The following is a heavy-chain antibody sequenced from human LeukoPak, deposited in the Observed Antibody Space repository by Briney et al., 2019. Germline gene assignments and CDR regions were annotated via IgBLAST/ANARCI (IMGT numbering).Heavy chain of an antibody. CDR1: GFTFSSYG. D-gene: IGHD2-15*01. CDR3: AKMKGVVVVAATVGYFDY. V-gene: IGHV3-30*18. CDR2: ISYDGSNK. J-gene: IGHJ4*02. Sequence: PGGSLRLSCAASGFTFSSYGMHWVRQAPGKGLEWVAVISYDGSNKYYADSVKGRFTISRDNSKNTLYLQMNSLRAEDTAVYYCAKMKGVVVVAATVGYFDYWGQGTLVTVSS.